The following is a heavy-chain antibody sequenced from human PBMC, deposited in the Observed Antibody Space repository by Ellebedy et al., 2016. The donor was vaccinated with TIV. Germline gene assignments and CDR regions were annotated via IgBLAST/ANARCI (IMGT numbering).Heavy chain of an antibody. CDR1: GFTFGTYA. Sequence: GESLKISCAASGFTFGTYAMSWVRQAPGKGLEWVSGISGRGYSTFYADSVKGRFTISRDNSKNTLSLQMNSLRAEDTAVYYCAKSAWQWRGDGYNFLCAFDIWGRGTMVTVSS. V-gene: IGHV3-23*01. CDR2: ISGRGYST. J-gene: IGHJ3*02. CDR3: AKSAWQWRGDGYNFLCAFDI. D-gene: IGHD5-24*01.